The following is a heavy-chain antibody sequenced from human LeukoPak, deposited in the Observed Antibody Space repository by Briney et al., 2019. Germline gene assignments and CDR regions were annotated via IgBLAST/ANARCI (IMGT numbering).Heavy chain of an antibody. V-gene: IGHV3-9*01. CDR2: ISWNSGSI. CDR3: ATSYGHDYGDAFDI. CDR1: GFTFDDYA. Sequence: GGSLRLSCAASGFTFDDYAMPWVRQAPGKGLEWVSGISWNSGSIGYADSVKGRFTISRDNAKNSLYLQMNSLRAEDTAVYYCATSYGHDYGDAFDIWGQGTMVTVSS. D-gene: IGHD4-17*01. J-gene: IGHJ3*02.